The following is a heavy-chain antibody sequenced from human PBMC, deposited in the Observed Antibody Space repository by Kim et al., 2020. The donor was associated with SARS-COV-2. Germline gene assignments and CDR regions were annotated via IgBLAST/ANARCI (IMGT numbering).Heavy chain of an antibody. V-gene: IGHV1-46*01. Sequence: QKFQGRITMTGDMSTSTVFMDVSSLRSEDTAVYYCARLPTYDSYDAAFDVWGQGTMVTVSS. D-gene: IGHD3-22*01. CDR3: ARLPTYDSYDAAFDV. J-gene: IGHJ3*01.